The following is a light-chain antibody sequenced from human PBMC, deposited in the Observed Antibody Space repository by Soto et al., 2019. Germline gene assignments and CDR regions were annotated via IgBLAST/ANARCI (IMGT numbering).Light chain of an antibody. CDR3: QQYYSPPLT. Sequence: DIVMAQSPDSLAVSLGERATINCKSSQSVLYNSINKNYLAWYQQKPGQPPKLLIYWASARESGVPDRFSGSGSVTDFTRTISSLQAEDVAIYYCQQYYSPPLTFGQGTRLEIK. CDR1: QSVLYNSINKNY. V-gene: IGKV4-1*01. CDR2: WAS. J-gene: IGKJ5*01.